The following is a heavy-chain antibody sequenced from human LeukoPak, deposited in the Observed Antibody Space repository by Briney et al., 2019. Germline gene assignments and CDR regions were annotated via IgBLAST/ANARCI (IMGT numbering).Heavy chain of an antibody. CDR3: AREVGGSGSTH. V-gene: IGHV1-8*02. CDR1: GGTFSSYA. D-gene: IGHD3-10*01. CDR2: MNPNSGNT. J-gene: IGHJ4*02. Sequence: ASVKVSCKASGGTFSSYAINWVRQATGQGLEWMGWMNPNSGNTGYAQKFQGRVTMTRNTSISTAYMELSSLRSEDTAVYYCAREVGGSGSTHWGQGTLVTVSS.